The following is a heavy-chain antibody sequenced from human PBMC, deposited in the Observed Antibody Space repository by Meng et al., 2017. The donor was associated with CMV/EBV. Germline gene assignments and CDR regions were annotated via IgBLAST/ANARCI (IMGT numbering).Heavy chain of an antibody. CDR1: GGSISSYY. J-gene: IGHJ6*02. CDR2: IYYSGST. V-gene: IGHV4-59*01. D-gene: IGHD3-3*01. Sequence: GSLRLSCTVSGGSISSYYWSWIRQPPGKGLEWIGYIYYSGSTNYNPSLKSRVTISVDTSKNQFSLKLSSVTAADTAVYYCASSGGYDFWSGYSYGMDVWGQGTTVTVSS. CDR3: ASSGGYDFWSGYSYGMDV.